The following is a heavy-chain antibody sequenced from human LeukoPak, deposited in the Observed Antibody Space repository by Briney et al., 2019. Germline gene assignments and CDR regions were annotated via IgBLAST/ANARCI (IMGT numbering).Heavy chain of an antibody. CDR1: GGSISSYY. D-gene: IGHD4-17*01. CDR3: ARGGYDYGDYGL. J-gene: IGHJ4*02. CDR2: IYYSGST. V-gene: IGHV4-59*01. Sequence: SETLSLTCAVSGGSISSYYWSWIRQPPGKGLKWIGYIYYSGSTNYNPSLKSRVTISVDTSKNQFSLKLSSVTAADTAVYYCARGGYDYGDYGLWGQGTLVTVSS.